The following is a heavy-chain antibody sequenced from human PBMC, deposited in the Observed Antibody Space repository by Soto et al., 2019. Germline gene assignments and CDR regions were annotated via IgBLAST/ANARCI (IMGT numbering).Heavy chain of an antibody. J-gene: IGHJ6*02. CDR2: ISANGRRI. Sequence: EVQVVESGGGLVQPGGSLRLSCAASGFTFDDYAMPWVRQAPGKGLEWVSGISANGRRIGYADSVKGRFTISRDNAKNSLHLQMNSLRPEDTALYYCTKDTYAGYRDTTTCSGGATDVWGQGTTVTVSS. CDR1: GFTFDDYA. V-gene: IGHV3-9*01. CDR3: TKDTYAGYRDTTTCSGGATDV. D-gene: IGHD2-2*01.